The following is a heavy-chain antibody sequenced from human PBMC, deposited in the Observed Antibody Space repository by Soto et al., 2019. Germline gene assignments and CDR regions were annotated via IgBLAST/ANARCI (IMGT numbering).Heavy chain of an antibody. J-gene: IGHJ2*01. CDR1: GFTFTSSA. Sequence: ASVKVSCKTSGFTFTSSAIQWVRQARGQRLEWIGWIVVGSDNTNYAQKFQERVTITRDLSTNTIYMDLSGLRAEDTAVYYCAKYLTTVVTPGYFDLWGRGTLVTVSS. D-gene: IGHD4-17*01. CDR2: IVVGSDNT. V-gene: IGHV1-58*02. CDR3: AKYLTTVVTPGYFDL.